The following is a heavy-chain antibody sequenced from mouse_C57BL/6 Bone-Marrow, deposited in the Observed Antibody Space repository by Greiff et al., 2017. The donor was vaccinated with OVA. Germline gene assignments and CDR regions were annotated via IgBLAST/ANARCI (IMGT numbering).Heavy chain of an antibody. Sequence: VQLQQSGPGLVAPSQSLSITCTVSGFSLTSYGVSWVRQPPGKGLEWLGVIWGDGSTNYHSALISRLSISKDNSKSQVFLKLNSLQTDDTATYYCAKGELLTAVGGGYAMDYWGQGTSVTVSS. CDR1: GFSLTSYG. CDR3: AKGELLTAVGGGYAMDY. D-gene: IGHD1-1*01. V-gene: IGHV2-3*01. J-gene: IGHJ4*01. CDR2: IWGDGST.